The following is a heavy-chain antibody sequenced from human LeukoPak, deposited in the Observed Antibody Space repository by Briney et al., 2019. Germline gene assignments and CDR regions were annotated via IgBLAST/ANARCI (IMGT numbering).Heavy chain of an antibody. CDR2: ISSSSSYI. CDR1: GFTFSSYS. V-gene: IGHV3-21*01. CDR3: ARGNLRFFDY. D-gene: IGHD3-3*01. J-gene: IGHJ4*02. Sequence: GGSLRLSCAASGFTFSSYSMNWVRQAPGKGLEWVSSISSSSSYIYYADSVKGRFTIPRDNAKNSLYLQMNSLRAEDTAVYYCARGNLRFFDYWGQGTLVTVSS.